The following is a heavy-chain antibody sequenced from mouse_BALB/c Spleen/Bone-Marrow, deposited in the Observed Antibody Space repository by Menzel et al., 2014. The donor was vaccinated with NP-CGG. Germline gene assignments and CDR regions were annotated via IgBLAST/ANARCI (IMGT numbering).Heavy chain of an antibody. CDR2: INPSTGYT. CDR3: ARRERTGMNY. D-gene: IGHD4-1*01. J-gene: IGHJ2*01. V-gene: IGHV1-7*01. CDR1: GYTFTSYW. Sequence: VQLVESGAELAKPGASVKMSCKASGYTFTSYWMHWVKQRPGQGLEWIGYINPSTGYTEYNQKFKDEATLTADKSSSTAYMQLSSLTSEDSAVYYCARRERTGMNYWGQGTTLTVSS.